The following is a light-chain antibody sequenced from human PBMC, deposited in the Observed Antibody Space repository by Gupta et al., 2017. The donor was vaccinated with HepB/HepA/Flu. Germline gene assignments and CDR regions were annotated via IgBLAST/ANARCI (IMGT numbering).Light chain of an antibody. CDR3: QQSDSTPWT. CDR1: QSISSY. J-gene: IGKJ1*01. Sequence: DIQMTQSPSSLSASVGDRVTITCRASQSISSYLNWYQQKPGKAPKLLIYAASSLQSGVPPRFSGSGSGTDFTLTISRLQPEDFATYYCQQSDSTPWTFGQGTKVEIK. V-gene: IGKV1-39*01. CDR2: AAS.